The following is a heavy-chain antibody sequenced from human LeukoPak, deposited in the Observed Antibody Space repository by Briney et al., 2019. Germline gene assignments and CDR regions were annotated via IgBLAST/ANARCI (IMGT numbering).Heavy chain of an antibody. CDR3: AKVGGMITFGGVIGAPNDY. CDR1: GFTFSSYG. V-gene: IGHV3-30*18. Sequence: GGSLRLSCAASGFTFSSYGMHWVRQAPGKGLEWVAVISYDGSNKYYADSVKGRFTISRDNSKNTLYLQMNSLRAEDTAVYYCAKVGGMITFGGVIGAPNDYWGQGTLVTVSS. J-gene: IGHJ4*02. D-gene: IGHD3-16*02. CDR2: ISYDGSNK.